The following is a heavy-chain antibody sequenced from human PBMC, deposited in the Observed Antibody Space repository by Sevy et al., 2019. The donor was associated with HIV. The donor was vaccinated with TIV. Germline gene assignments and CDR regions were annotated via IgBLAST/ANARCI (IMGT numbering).Heavy chain of an antibody. Sequence: GGSLRLSCAASGFTFSSYEMNWVRQAPGKGLEWVSYISRSGNSIYYADSVKGRFTLSRDNAKNSVYLQMNSLGAEDTAIYYCARGRPGGSRNHWYSDLWGRGTLVTVSS. J-gene: IGHJ2*01. CDR2: ISRSGNSI. V-gene: IGHV3-48*03. CDR1: GFTFSSYE. CDR3: ARGRPGGSRNHWYSDL. D-gene: IGHD2-15*01.